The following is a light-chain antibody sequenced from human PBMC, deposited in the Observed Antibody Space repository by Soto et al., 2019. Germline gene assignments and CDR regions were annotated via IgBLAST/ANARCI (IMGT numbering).Light chain of an antibody. J-gene: IGLJ1*01. CDR2: DVT. CDR1: SRDVGGYIY. V-gene: IGLV2-14*01. Sequence: QSALTHPASVSGSPGQSITISCTGTSRDVGGYIYVSWYQQHPGKAPKLMIYDVTSRPSGVSYRFSGSKSGNTASLTISGLQAEDEADYYCSSYTTSSSYVFGTGTKVTV. CDR3: SSYTTSSSYV.